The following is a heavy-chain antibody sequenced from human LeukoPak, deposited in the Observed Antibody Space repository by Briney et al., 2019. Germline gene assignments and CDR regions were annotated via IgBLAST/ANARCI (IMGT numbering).Heavy chain of an antibody. Sequence: GGSLRLSCAASGFTFSSYSMNWVRQAPGKGLEWVSSISSSSSYIYYADSVKGRFTISRDNSKNTLYLQMNGLRAEDTAVYYCAKGGPALAARHLYYFDYWGQGTLVTVSS. CDR3: AKGGPALAARHLYYFDY. V-gene: IGHV3-21*01. CDR1: GFTFSSYS. D-gene: IGHD6-6*01. J-gene: IGHJ4*02. CDR2: ISSSSSYI.